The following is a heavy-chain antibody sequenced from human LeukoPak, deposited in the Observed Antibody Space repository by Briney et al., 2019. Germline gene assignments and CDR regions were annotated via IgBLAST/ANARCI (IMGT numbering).Heavy chain of an antibody. V-gene: IGHV3-30-3*01. D-gene: IGHD3-22*01. J-gene: IGHJ4*02. Sequence: PGGSLRLSCAASGFTFSYYTMHWVRQAPGKGLEWVAVIWYDGSNEYYADSVKGRFTISRDNSKNTLYLQMNSLRVEDTAVYYCARVLNYYDSSGYYFSYWGQGTLVTVSS. CDR3: ARVLNYYDSSGYYFSY. CDR2: IWYDGSNE. CDR1: GFTFSYYT.